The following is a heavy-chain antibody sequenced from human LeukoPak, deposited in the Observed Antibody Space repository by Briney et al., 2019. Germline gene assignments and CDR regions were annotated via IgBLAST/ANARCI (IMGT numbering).Heavy chain of an antibody. CDR1: GDSITNSNFY. CDR2: IYYSGST. CDR3: ARDGITMVRGVKYDAFDI. J-gene: IGHJ3*02. D-gene: IGHD3-10*01. Sequence: SETLSLTCTVSGDSITNSNFYWSWIRQPPGKGLEWIGYIYYSGSTYYNPSLKSRVTISVDTSKKQFSPKLSFVTAADTAVYYCARDGITMVRGVKYDAFDIWGQGTMVAVSS. V-gene: IGHV4-30-4*01.